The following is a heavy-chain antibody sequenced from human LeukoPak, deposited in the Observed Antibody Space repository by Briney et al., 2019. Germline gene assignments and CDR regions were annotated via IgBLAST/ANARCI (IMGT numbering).Heavy chain of an antibody. CDR2: IKQDGSEE. J-gene: IGHJ4*02. D-gene: IGHD4-17*01. V-gene: IGHV3-7*03. CDR1: GFTFSSYW. Sequence: SGGSLRLSCAASGFTFSSYWMSWVRQAPGKGLEWVANIKQDGSEEYYVDSVKGRFTISRDNAKNSLCLQMNSLRAEDTAVYYCARENGDYVIDYWGQGTLVTVSS. CDR3: ARENGDYVIDY.